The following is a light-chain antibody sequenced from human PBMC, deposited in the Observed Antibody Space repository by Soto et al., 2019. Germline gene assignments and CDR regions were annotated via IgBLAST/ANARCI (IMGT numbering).Light chain of an antibody. CDR3: QQYGSSPEIS. CDR1: QSVSSSY. J-gene: IGKJ3*01. Sequence: EVVLTQSPGTLSLSPGERATFFCRASQSVSSSYLAWYQQKPGQAPRLLIYGASNRATGIPDRFSGSGSGTDFTLTISRLEPEDFAVYYCQQYGSSPEISFGPRTKGDIK. V-gene: IGKV3-20*01. CDR2: GAS.